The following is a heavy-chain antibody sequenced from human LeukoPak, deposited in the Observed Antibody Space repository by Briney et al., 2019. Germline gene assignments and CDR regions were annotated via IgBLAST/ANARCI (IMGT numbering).Heavy chain of an antibody. D-gene: IGHD3-9*01. CDR3: VRNILTGYSDY. Sequence: ASVKVSCKASGYTFTNYYIHWARQAPGQGLEWMGVINPSGGSTSYAQKFQGRVTMTRDTSTSTVYMELSSLRAEDTAVYYCVRNILTGYSDYWGQGTLVTVSS. J-gene: IGHJ4*02. CDR2: INPSGGST. CDR1: GYTFTNYY. V-gene: IGHV1-46*01.